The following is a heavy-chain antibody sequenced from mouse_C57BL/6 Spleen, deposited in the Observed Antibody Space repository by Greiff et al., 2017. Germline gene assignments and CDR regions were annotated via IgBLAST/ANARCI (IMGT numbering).Heavy chain of an antibody. CDR2: IYPGNSDT. Sequence: EVQLQQSGTVLARPGASVKMSCKTSGYTFTSYWMHWVKQRPGQGLEWIGAIYPGNSDTSYNQKFKGKAKMTAVTSASTAYMELSSLTNEDSAVYYCTRGEVYGDYAMDYWGQGTSVTVSS. CDR3: TRGEVYGDYAMDY. J-gene: IGHJ4*01. CDR1: GYTFTSYW. D-gene: IGHD1-1*02. V-gene: IGHV1-5*01.